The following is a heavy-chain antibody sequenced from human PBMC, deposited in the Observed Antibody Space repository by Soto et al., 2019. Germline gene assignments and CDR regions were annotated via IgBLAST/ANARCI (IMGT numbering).Heavy chain of an antibody. D-gene: IGHD3-10*01. V-gene: IGHV4-59*01. Sequence: QVQLQESGPGLVKPSETLSLTCTVSCDSMSGFYWSWIRQTPGKGLEWIGYINYVGRTSYYSPSLQSRVTISLDSSKNQFSLILSSVTAADTAVYFCARFRRNYFDYWGQGTQVTVSS. J-gene: IGHJ4*02. CDR1: CDSMSGFY. CDR2: INYVGRTS. CDR3: ARFRRNYFDY.